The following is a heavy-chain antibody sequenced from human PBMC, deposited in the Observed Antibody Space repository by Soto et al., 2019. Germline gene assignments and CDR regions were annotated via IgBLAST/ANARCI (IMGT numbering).Heavy chain of an antibody. J-gene: IGHJ4*02. CDR1: GGSISSYY. CDR3: ARGVEMAPSYYFDY. V-gene: IGHV4-59*01. CDR2: IYYSGST. Sequence: QVQLQESGPGLVKPSETLSLTCTVSGGSISSYYWSWIRQPPGKGLEWIGYIYYSGSTNYNPSLKSRVTISVDTSKNHFSLKLSSVTAADTAVYYCARGVEMAPSYYFDYWGQGTLVTVSS. D-gene: IGHD5-12*01.